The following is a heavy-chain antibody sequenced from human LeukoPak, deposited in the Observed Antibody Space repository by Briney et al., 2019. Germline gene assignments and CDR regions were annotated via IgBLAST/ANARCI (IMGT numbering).Heavy chain of an antibody. D-gene: IGHD3-16*01. CDR2: INHSGST. Sequence: SETLSLTCAVYGGSFSGYYWSWIRQPPGKGLEWIGEINHSGSTNYNPSLKSRGTISVDTSKNQFSLKLSSVTAADTAVYYCARDYGDDWFDPWGQGTLVTVSS. V-gene: IGHV4-34*01. J-gene: IGHJ5*02. CDR1: GGSFSGYY. CDR3: ARDYGDDWFDP.